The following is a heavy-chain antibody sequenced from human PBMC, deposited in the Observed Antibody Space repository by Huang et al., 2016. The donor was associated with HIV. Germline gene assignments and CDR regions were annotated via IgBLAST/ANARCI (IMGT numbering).Heavy chain of an antibody. CDR3: ARRMAGWDDVFDM. J-gene: IGHJ3*02. V-gene: IGHV3-11*01. CDR1: GLVFSDHY. Sequence: QVQLVESGGGLVKPGGSLRLCCSASGLVFSDHYMNWIRQAPGKGLEWISCIRRSGTTIRYAYSVKGRFTIARDNAKKSLFLEMNSLRVEDTAVYYCARRMAGWDDVFDMWGQGTMVTVSS. D-gene: IGHD6-19*01. CDR2: IRRSGTTI.